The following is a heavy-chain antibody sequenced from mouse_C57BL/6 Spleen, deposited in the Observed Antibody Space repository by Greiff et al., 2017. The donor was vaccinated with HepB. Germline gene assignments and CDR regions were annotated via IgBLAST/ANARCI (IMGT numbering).Heavy chain of an antibody. J-gene: IGHJ1*03. V-gene: IGHV1-64*01. Sequence: QVQLQQPGAELVKPGASVKLSCKASGYTFTSYWMHWVKQRPGQGLEWIGMIHPNSGSTNYNEKFKSKATLTVDKSSSTAYMQLSSLTSEDSAVYYGARRGGSSSWYFDVWGTGTTVTVSS. D-gene: IGHD1-1*01. CDR2: IHPNSGST. CDR1: GYTFTSYW. CDR3: ARRGGSSSWYFDV.